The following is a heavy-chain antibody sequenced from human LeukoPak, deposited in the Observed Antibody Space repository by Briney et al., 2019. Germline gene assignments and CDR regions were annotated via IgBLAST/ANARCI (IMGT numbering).Heavy chain of an antibody. Sequence: GRSLRLSCAASGFTFSSYAMHWDRQAPGKGLEWVSAISGSGGSTYYADSVKGRFTISRDNSKNTLYLQMNSLRAEDTAVYYCAKETPPYYYDSSGYYYYFDYWGQGTLVTVSS. D-gene: IGHD3-22*01. CDR3: AKETPPYYYDSSGYYYYFDY. CDR2: ISGSGGST. J-gene: IGHJ4*02. V-gene: IGHV3-23*01. CDR1: GFTFSSYA.